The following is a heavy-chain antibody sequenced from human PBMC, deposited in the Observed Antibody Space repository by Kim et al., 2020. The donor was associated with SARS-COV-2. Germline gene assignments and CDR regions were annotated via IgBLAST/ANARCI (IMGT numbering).Heavy chain of an antibody. CDR2: ISWNSGSI. J-gene: IGHJ4*02. CDR3: AKDRTPLYSSSWDY. Sequence: GGSLRLSCAASGFTFDDYAMHWVRQAPGKGLEWVSGISWNSGSIGYADSVKGRFTISRDNAKNSLYLQMNSLRAEDTALYYCAKDRTPLYSSSWDYWGQGTLVTVSS. V-gene: IGHV3-9*01. D-gene: IGHD6-13*01. CDR1: GFTFDDYA.